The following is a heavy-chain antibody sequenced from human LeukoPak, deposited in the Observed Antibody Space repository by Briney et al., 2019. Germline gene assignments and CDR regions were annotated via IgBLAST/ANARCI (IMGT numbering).Heavy chain of an antibody. CDR3: AKELTRPNRPVAGLNY. J-gene: IGHJ4*02. CDR2: ISYDGSNE. D-gene: IGHD6-19*01. Sequence: AGGSLRLSCAASGFTFSAYGMHWVRQAPGKGLEWVAIISYDGSNEYYPDSVKGRFTISRDDSKNTLYLQMNSLRTEDTAVYYCAKELTRPNRPVAGLNYWGQGTLVTVSS. V-gene: IGHV3-30*18. CDR1: GFTFSAYG.